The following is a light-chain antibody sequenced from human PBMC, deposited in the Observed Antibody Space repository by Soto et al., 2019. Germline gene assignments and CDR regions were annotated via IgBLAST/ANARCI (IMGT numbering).Light chain of an antibody. Sequence: DIQLTQSPSFLSASVGDRVTITCRASQGISSYLACYQQKPGKAPKLLIYAASTLQSGDPSRFSGSGSGTEFTLTISSLQPEDFATTYCQQLNSYPFLTFGGGTKVEIK. V-gene: IGKV1-9*01. CDR1: QGISSY. CDR2: AAS. J-gene: IGKJ4*01. CDR3: QQLNSYPFLT.